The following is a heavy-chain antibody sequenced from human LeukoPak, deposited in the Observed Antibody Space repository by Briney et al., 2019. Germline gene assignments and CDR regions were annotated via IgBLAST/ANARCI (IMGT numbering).Heavy chain of an antibody. D-gene: IGHD3-3*01. CDR3: ARSGYSNFDY. Sequence: SETLSLTCAVSGGSINSNNWWSWVRQPPGKGLEWIGEIYHSGSTNYNPSLKSRVTISVDTSKNQFSLKLSSVTAADTAVYYCARSGYSNFDYWGQGTLVTVSS. CDR2: IYHSGST. J-gene: IGHJ4*02. V-gene: IGHV4-4*02. CDR1: GGSINSNNW.